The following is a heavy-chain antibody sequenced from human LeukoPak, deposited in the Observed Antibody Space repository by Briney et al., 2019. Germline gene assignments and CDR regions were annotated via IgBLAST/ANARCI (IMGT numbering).Heavy chain of an antibody. CDR1: GGSISSYY. V-gene: IGHV4-59*01. CDR2: IYYSGST. Sequence: ASETLSLTCTVSGGSISSYYWSWIRQPPGKGLEWIGYIYYSGSTNYNPSLKSRVTISVDTSKNQFSLKLSSVTAADTAVYYCARDRGFRAVAGRNLPSYFDYWGQGALVTVSS. CDR3: ARDRGFRAVAGRNLPSYFDY. J-gene: IGHJ4*02. D-gene: IGHD6-19*01.